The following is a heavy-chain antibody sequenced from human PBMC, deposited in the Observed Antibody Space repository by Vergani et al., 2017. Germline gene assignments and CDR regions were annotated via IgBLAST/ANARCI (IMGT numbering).Heavy chain of an antibody. J-gene: IGHJ4*02. CDR3: VIVTDYYDSSGYYFDY. Sequence: QVQLVQSGSEVRKPGASVKVSCQVSGYSLTELTINWVRQAPGKGFEWMGGFDPEHGEVTFAHHIQGRVTMTEDRSTHTAYMELSRLRPEDTALYSCVIVTDYYDSSGYYFDYWGQGTLVTVSS. CDR1: GYSLTELT. CDR2: FDPEHGEV. V-gene: IGHV1-24*01. D-gene: IGHD3-22*01.